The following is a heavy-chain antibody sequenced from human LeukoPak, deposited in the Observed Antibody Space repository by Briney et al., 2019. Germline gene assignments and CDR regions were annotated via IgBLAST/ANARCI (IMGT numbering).Heavy chain of an antibody. V-gene: IGHV3-66*01. D-gene: IGHD2-15*01. CDR1: GFTVSTNY. Sequence: PGGSLRLSCAASGFTVSTNYMSWVRQAPGKGLEWVSVIDSGGSTYCADSVKGRFTISRDNSKNTLFLQMNSLRAEDTAVYHCAAGVVVLPLDVWDQGTTVTVSS. J-gene: IGHJ6*02. CDR2: IDSGGST. CDR3: AAGVVVLPLDV.